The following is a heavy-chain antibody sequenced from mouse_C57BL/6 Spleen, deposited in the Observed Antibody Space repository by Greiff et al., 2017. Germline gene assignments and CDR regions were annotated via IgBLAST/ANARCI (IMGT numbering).Heavy chain of an antibody. CDR2: IYPGDGDT. CDR1: GYAFSSSW. J-gene: IGHJ4*01. CDR3: AREVPGAMDY. V-gene: IGHV1-82*01. D-gene: IGHD6-1*01. Sequence: QVQLQQSGPELVKPGASVKISCKASGYAFSSSWMNWVKQRPGKGLEWIGRIYPGDGDTNSNGKFKGKATLTAGKSSSTAYMQLSGLASEDSAVYFCAREVPGAMDYWGQGTSVTVSS.